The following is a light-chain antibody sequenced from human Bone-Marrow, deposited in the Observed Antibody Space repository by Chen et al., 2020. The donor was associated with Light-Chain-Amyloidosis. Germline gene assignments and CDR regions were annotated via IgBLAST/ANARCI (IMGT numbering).Light chain of an antibody. J-gene: IGLJ1*01. V-gene: IGLV2-14*01. CDR1: SSAVGGDNH. CDR2: EVT. CDR3: SSYTIPNTLV. Sequence: QSALTQPASVSGSPGQSITISCTGTSSAVGGDNHVSWYQQHPDKAPKLMIYEVTNRPSWVPDRFSGSTSDNTASLTISGLQPEDAADYFCSSYTIPNTLVFGSGTRVTVL.